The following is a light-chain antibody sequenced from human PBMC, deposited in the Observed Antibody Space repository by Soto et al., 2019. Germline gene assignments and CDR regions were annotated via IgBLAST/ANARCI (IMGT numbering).Light chain of an antibody. CDR1: QSVKSSY. V-gene: IGKV3-20*01. CDR2: GAS. J-gene: IGKJ4*01. CDR3: QQYGSSPLT. Sequence: EIVLTQSPGTLSLSPGERATLSCRASQSVKSSYLAWYQQKPGQPPRLLIYGASTRATGIPVRFIGSGSATDFTLTITRMEPEDFAVFYCQQYGSSPLTFGGGSKVEIK.